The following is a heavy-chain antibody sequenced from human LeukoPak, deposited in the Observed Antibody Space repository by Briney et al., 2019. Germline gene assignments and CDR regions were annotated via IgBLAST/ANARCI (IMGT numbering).Heavy chain of an antibody. D-gene: IGHD2-15*01. CDR3: ASLSEYCSAGSCYLGWFDP. V-gene: IGHV4-59*01. CDR1: GDSISNYY. J-gene: IGHJ5*02. CDR2: IFVGGST. Sequence: PSETLSLTCSVSGDSISNYYWNWIRQSPGKGLEWIGHIFVGGSTNHNPSLKSRVTISVDTSKNQFSLKLNSVTAADTAVYYCASLSEYCSAGSCYLGWFDPWGQGTLVTVSS.